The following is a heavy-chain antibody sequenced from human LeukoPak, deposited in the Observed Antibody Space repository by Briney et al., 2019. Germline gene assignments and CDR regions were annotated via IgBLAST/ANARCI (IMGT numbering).Heavy chain of an antibody. CDR1: GGTFSSYA. J-gene: IGHJ4*02. V-gene: IGHV1-8*02. Sequence: ASVKVSCKASGGTFSSYAISWVRQATGQGLEWMGWMNPNSGNTGYAQKFQGRVTMTRNTSISTAYMELSSLRSEETAVYYCARVSERCLQLARWGQGTLVTVSS. D-gene: IGHD5-24*01. CDR2: MNPNSGNT. CDR3: ARVSERCLQLAR.